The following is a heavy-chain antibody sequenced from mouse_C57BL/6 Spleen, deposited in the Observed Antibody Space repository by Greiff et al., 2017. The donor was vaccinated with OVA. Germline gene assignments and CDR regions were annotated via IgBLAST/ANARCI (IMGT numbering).Heavy chain of an antibody. CDR2: IWTGGGT. D-gene: IGHD4-1*02. Sequence: VHLVESGPGLVAPSQSLSITCTVSGFSLTSYAISWVRQPPGKGLEWLGVIWTGGGTNYNSALKSRLSISKDNSKSQVFLKMNSLQTDDTARYYCARNSNWDNYAMDYWGQGTSVTVSS. CDR1: GFSLTSYA. V-gene: IGHV2-9-1*01. J-gene: IGHJ4*01. CDR3: ARNSNWDNYAMDY.